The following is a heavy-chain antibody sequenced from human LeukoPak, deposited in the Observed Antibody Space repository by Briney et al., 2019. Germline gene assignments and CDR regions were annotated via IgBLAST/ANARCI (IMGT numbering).Heavy chain of an antibody. D-gene: IGHD2-8*01. Sequence: GGSLRLSCAASGFKFDDYGMSWVRQAPGKGLEWVSGISWNGGNTGYADPVKGRFTISRDNAKNSLFLQVNSLRADDTAFYYCAREGIYCVNGVCYLDYWGQGTLVTVSS. V-gene: IGHV3-20*04. CDR2: ISWNGGNT. CDR3: AREGIYCVNGVCYLDY. CDR1: GFKFDDYG. J-gene: IGHJ4*02.